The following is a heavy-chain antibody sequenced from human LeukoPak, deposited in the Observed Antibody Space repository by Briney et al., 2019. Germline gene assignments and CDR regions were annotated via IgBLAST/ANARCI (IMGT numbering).Heavy chain of an antibody. V-gene: IGHV3-23*01. Sequence: PGGSLRLSCVASGFPFSAYAMSWVRQAPGKGLEWVSAISGSGGSTYYADSVKGRFTISRDNSKNTLYLQMNSLRAEDTAVYYCAKDGIAARPFDYWGQGTLVTVSS. D-gene: IGHD6-6*01. J-gene: IGHJ4*02. CDR2: ISGSGGST. CDR3: AKDGIAARPFDY. CDR1: GFPFSAYA.